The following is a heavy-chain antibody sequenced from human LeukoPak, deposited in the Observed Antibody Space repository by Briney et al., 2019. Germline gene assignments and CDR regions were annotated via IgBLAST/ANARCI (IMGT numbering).Heavy chain of an antibody. CDR1: GFTLNSYA. Sequence: GTSLRLSCAASGFTLNSYAMHWVRQAPGKGLEWVAVMSYDGNNKYYADSVKGRFTISRDNSKNTLYLQMNSLITEDAAVYYCARDGDTAIRGVNFDYWGQGTLVIVSS. D-gene: IGHD3-10*01. CDR2: MSYDGNNK. CDR3: ARDGDTAIRGVNFDY. V-gene: IGHV3-30-3*01. J-gene: IGHJ4*02.